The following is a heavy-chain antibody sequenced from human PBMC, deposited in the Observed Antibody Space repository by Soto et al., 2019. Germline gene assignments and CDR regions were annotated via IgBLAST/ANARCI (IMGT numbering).Heavy chain of an antibody. CDR3: ARGGGGYSGYGDY. D-gene: IGHD5-12*01. CDR1: GYTFTSYA. Sequence: QVQLVQSGAEEKKPGASVKVSCKASGYTFTSYAMHWVRQAPGQRLEWMGWINAGNGNTKYSQKFQGRVTITRDTSASTAYRELSSLRSEDTAVYYCARGGGGYSGYGDYWGQGTLGTVSS. J-gene: IGHJ4*02. CDR2: INAGNGNT. V-gene: IGHV1-3*05.